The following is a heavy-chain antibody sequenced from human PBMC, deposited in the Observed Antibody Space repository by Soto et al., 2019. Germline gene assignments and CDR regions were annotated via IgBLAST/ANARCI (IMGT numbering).Heavy chain of an antibody. J-gene: IGHJ6*02. CDR2: ISYDGSNK. V-gene: IGHV3-30*18. CDR3: AKAITYCSGGSCLDFYGMDV. D-gene: IGHD2-15*01. Sequence: HPGGSLRLSCAASGFTFSSYGMHWVRQAPGKGLEWVAVISYDGSNKYYADSVKGRFTISRDNSKNTLYLQMNSLRAEDTAVYYCAKAITYCSGGSCLDFYGMDVWGQGTTVTVSS. CDR1: GFTFSSYG.